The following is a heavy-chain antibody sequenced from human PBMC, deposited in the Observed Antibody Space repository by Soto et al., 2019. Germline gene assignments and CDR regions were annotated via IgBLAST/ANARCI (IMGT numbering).Heavy chain of an antibody. J-gene: IGHJ4*02. V-gene: IGHV3-48*03. CDR1: GFTFSSYE. D-gene: IGHD3-10*01. CDR2: ISSSGSTI. Sequence: GGSLRLSCAASGFTFSSYEMNWVRQAPGKGLEWVSYISSSGSTIYYADSVKGRFTISRDNATNSLYLQMNSLRAEDTAVYYCARDSTFAVGYYALDYWGQGTLVTVSS. CDR3: ARDSTFAVGYYALDY.